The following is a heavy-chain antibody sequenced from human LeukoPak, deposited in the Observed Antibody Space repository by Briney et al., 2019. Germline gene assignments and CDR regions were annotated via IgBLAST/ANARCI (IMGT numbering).Heavy chain of an antibody. J-gene: IGHJ4*02. CDR1: GFTFSSYA. V-gene: IGHV3-23*01. Sequence: GGSLRLSCAASGFTFSSYAMSWVRQAPGRGLEWVSAISGSGGSTYYADSVKGRFTISRDNYKNTLYLQMNSLRAEDTAVYYCAKSPVYASGYFDYWGQGTLVTVSS. CDR3: AKSPVYASGYFDY. D-gene: IGHD2-8*01. CDR2: ISGSGGST.